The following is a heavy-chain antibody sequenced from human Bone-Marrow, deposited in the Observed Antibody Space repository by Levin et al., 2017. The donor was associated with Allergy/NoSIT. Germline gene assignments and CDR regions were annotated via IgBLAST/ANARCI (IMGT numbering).Heavy chain of an antibody. D-gene: IGHD3-3*01. CDR3: ARAPIWSGYSLDY. CDR2: INSNGSPA. Sequence: GESLKISCAASGFSFNTYWMHWVRQVPGKGLVWVSRINSNGSPATYVDPVKGRFTISRDNAKNTVYLEMTSLRPDDTAIYYCARAPIWSGYSLDYWGPGTVVTVSS. V-gene: IGHV3-74*03. CDR1: GFSFNTYW. J-gene: IGHJ4*02.